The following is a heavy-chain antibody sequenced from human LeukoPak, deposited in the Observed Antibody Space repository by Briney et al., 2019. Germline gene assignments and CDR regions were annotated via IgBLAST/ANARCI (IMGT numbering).Heavy chain of an antibody. CDR2: ISASGGST. Sequence: PGGSLRLSCVASGFTFTNYAMAWVRQAPGKGLEWVSAISASGGSTYYADSVKGRFTISRDNSKNTLYLQMDSLRVEDTAVYYCARESYSGSYYDMGGQRTLVTVSS. D-gene: IGHD1-26*01. CDR3: ARESYSGSYYDM. V-gene: IGHV3-23*01. CDR1: GFTFTNYA. J-gene: IGHJ4*02.